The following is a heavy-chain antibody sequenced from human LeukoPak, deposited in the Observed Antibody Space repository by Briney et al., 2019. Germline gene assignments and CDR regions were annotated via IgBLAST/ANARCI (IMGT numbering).Heavy chain of an antibody. Sequence: GGSLRLSCAASGFTVSSKYMAWVRQAPGKGLERVSVMYSGGNTFYIESVEGRFTISRDTAKNTMYLQMKSLRAEDTALYFCAGGSPRDGYNDAFDTWGQGTTVAVSS. CDR3: AGGSPRDGYNDAFDT. J-gene: IGHJ3*02. D-gene: IGHD5-24*01. CDR1: GFTVSSKY. CDR2: MYSGGNT. V-gene: IGHV3-53*01.